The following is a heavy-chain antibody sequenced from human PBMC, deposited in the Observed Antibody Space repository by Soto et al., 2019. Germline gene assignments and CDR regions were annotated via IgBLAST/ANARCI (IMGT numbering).Heavy chain of an antibody. CDR1: GGTFSSYA. CDR3: ARASSIAALTAAYYYGMDV. J-gene: IGHJ6*02. CDR2: IIPIFGTA. V-gene: IGHV1-69*13. Sequence: SVKVSCKASGGTFSSYAISWVRQAPGQGLEWMGGIIPIFGTANYAQKFQGRVTITADESTSTAYMELSSLRSEDTAVYYCARASSIAALTAAYYYGMDVWGQGTTVTVSS. D-gene: IGHD6-6*01.